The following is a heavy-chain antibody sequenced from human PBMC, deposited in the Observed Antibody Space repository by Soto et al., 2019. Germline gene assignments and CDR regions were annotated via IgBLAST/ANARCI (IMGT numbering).Heavy chain of an antibody. J-gene: IGHJ4*02. CDR3: ARVRDTAMARYYFDY. Sequence: PSETLSLTCTVSGGSISSGGYYWSWIRQHPGKGLEWIGYIYYSGSTYYNPSLKGRVTISVDTSKNQFSLKLSSVTAADTAVYYCARVRDTAMARYYFDYWGQGTLVTVSS. V-gene: IGHV4-31*03. CDR2: IYYSGST. CDR1: GGSISSGGYY. D-gene: IGHD5-18*01.